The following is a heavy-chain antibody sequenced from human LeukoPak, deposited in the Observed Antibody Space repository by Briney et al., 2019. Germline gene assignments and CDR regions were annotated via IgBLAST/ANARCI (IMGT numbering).Heavy chain of an antibody. CDR3: ARRPQTETHFDH. V-gene: IGHV4-39*01. D-gene: IGHD1-1*01. Sequence: SETLSLTCSVSGGSISSIVHFWAWIRQSPGKGLEWVGTIYHTGTTFYNPSLKSRVTISVDTSRNLFSLRLTSVTAADTAIYFCARRPQTETHFDHWGQGTLVTVSP. CDR1: GGSISSIVHF. J-gene: IGHJ4*02. CDR2: IYHTGTT.